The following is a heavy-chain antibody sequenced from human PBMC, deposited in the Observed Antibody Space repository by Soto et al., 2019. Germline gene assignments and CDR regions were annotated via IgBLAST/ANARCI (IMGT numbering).Heavy chain of an antibody. D-gene: IGHD2-2*01. CDR2: VSYVGSNK. Sequence: GGSLRLSCAASGFTFSNYGMHWVRQAPGKGLEWVAVVSYVGSNKDYADSVKGRFTISRDNSKNAMYLQMNSLRAEDTAVYYCVKDALLRGYCFTTSCYGTLFDSWGQGTLVTVSS. J-gene: IGHJ4*02. CDR3: VKDALLRGYCFTTSCYGTLFDS. V-gene: IGHV3-30*18. CDR1: GFTFSNYG.